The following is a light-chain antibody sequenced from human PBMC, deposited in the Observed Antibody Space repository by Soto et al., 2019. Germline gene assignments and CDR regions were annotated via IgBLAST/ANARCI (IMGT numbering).Light chain of an antibody. CDR3: QQYKKWPRT. CDR1: QSVSSN. Sequence: EIVMTQTPATLSVSPGERDTLSCRASQSVSSNFAWYQQKPGQAPRLLIYDASTRATGIPARFSGSGSGTEFTLTISSLQSEDFAVYYCQQYKKWPRTFGHGTKVEIK. V-gene: IGKV3-15*01. J-gene: IGKJ1*01. CDR2: DAS.